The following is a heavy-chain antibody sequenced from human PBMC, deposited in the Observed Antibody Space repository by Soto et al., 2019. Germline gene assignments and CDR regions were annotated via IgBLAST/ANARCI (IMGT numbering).Heavy chain of an antibody. Sequence: ASVKVACTASGYTFTIYVIGGVRQDPGQGLEWMGWISAYNGNTNYAQKLQGRVTMTTDTSTSTAYMELRSLRSDDTAVYYCARGLEDYYDSSGYYHHNWFDPWGQGTLVTVSS. J-gene: IGHJ5*02. CDR2: ISAYNGNT. CDR1: GYTFTIYV. V-gene: IGHV1-18*01. CDR3: ARGLEDYYDSSGYYHHNWFDP. D-gene: IGHD3-22*01.